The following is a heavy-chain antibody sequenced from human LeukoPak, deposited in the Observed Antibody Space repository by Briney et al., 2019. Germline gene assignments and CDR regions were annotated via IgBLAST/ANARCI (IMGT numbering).Heavy chain of an antibody. Sequence: GASVKVSCKASGYTFTSYGISWVRQAPGQGLEWMGWISAYNGNTNYAQKPQGRVTMTTDTSTSTAYMELRSLRSDDTAVYYCARVRDSSGWYTLYYYYYMDVWGKGTTVTVSS. CDR1: GYTFTSYG. J-gene: IGHJ6*03. CDR3: ARVRDSSGWYTLYYYYYMDV. V-gene: IGHV1-18*01. CDR2: ISAYNGNT. D-gene: IGHD6-19*01.